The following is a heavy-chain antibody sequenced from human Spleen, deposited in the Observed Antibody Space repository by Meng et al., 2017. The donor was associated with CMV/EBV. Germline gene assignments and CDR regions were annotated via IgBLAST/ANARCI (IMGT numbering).Heavy chain of an antibody. CDR3: ARDNKEYQQLLYGMDV. CDR1: GFTFSSYS. J-gene: IGHJ6*02. CDR2: ISALRSYI. Sequence: ETLSLTCAASGFTFSSYSMNWVRQAPGKGLEWVASISALRSYIYYADSVNGRFTISRDNAKNSLYLQMNSLRAEDTALYYCARDNKEYQQLLYGMDVWGQGTSVTVSS. D-gene: IGHD2-2*01. V-gene: IGHV3-21*01.